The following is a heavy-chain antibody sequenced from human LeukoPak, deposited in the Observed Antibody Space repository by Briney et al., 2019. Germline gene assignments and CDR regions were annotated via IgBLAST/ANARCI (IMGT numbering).Heavy chain of an antibody. CDR3: ATVSGPDF. CDR1: GITFSIYA. CDR2: ISHDGSNK. Sequence: PGGSLRLSCAASGITFSIYALHWVRQAPGKGLEWVAFISHDGSNKYYADSVKGRFTISRDNSKNTLYLQMNSLRLEDTAMYYCATVSGPDFWGQGIQVTVSS. J-gene: IGHJ4*02. V-gene: IGHV3-30-3*01.